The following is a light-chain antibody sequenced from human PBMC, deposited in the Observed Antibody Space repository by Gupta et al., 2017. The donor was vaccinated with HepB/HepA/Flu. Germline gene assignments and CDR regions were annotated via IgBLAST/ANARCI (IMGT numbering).Light chain of an antibody. Sequence: QSALTQPPSVSGSPGQSVTISCTGTSGDVGRYNRVSWYQQPPGKAPQLLIYGVRNRPSGVPVRFSGSKSGNTASLTISGLQAEDEANYYCSSYTTSSTVVCGGGTKLTVL. V-gene: IGLV2-18*02. CDR3: SSYTTSSTVV. CDR2: GVR. CDR1: SGDVGRYNR. J-gene: IGLJ3*02.